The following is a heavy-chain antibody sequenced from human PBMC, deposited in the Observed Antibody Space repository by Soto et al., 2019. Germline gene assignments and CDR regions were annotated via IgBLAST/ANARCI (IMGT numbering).Heavy chain of an antibody. Sequence: QVQLVQSGAEVKKPGASVKVSCKAYGYTFTSYDINWVRQATGQVLECMGWMNANRGNTGYAQKFQGRVTMTRNTSISTAYMELSSLRSEDTAVYYCARTLYGDNFDYWGQGTLVTVSS. D-gene: IGHD4-17*01. CDR1: GYTFTSYD. J-gene: IGHJ4*02. V-gene: IGHV1-8*01. CDR2: MNANRGNT. CDR3: ARTLYGDNFDY.